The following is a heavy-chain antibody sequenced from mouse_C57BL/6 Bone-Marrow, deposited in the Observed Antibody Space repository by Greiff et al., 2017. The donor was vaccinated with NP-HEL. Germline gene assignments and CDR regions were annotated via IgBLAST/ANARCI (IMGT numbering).Heavy chain of an antibody. CDR1: GYTFTDYY. CDR2: IYPGSGNT. V-gene: IGHV1-76*01. D-gene: IGHD1-1*01. J-gene: IGHJ1*03. CDR3: ARSRYYGSSPYWYFDV. Sequence: VQLQQSGAELVRPGASVKLSCKASGYTFTDYYINWVKQRPGQGLEWIARIYPGSGNTYYNEKFKGKATLTAEKSSSTAYMQLSSLTSEDSAVYFCARSRYYGSSPYWYFDVWGTGTTVTVSS.